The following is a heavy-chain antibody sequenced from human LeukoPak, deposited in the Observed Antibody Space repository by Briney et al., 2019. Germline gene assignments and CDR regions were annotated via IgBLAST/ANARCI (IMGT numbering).Heavy chain of an antibody. V-gene: IGHV4-34*01. J-gene: IGHJ4*02. Sequence: SETLSLTCVVYGGSFSDHYWSWMRQPPGKGLEWIGEVNHSGNTNYNPSLKSRVAISVDTSKNQFSLVLTSMTAADTAVYYCARGQWLDNYWGQGTLVTVSS. D-gene: IGHD6-19*01. CDR2: VNHSGNT. CDR1: GGSFSDHY. CDR3: ARGQWLDNY.